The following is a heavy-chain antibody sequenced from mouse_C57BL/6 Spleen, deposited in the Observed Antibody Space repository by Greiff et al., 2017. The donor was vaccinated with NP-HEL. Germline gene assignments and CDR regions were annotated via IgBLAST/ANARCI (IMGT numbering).Heavy chain of an antibody. CDR1: GYTFTDYE. J-gene: IGHJ1*03. D-gene: IGHD1-1*01. CDR2: IDPETGGT. CDR3: TRGRNCYGSSYWYFDV. Sequence: QVQLKQSGAELVRPGASVTLSCKASGYTFTDYEMHWVKQTPVHGLEWIGAIDPETGGTAYNQKFKGKAILTADKSSSTAYMELRSLTSEDSAVYYCTRGRNCYGSSYWYFDVWGTGTTVTVSS. V-gene: IGHV1-15*01.